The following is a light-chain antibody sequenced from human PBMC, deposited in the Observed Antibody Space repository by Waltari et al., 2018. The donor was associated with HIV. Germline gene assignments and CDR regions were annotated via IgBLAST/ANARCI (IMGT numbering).Light chain of an antibody. CDR3: CSYSSSGTVL. CDR2: DVS. Sequence: HSVLTQPASMSGSLGQSITISCLGSSNDVGGFNSFSWYQQSPDKAPRLVIYDVSNRPSGVSGRFSGSKSGSAASLTISGLQPEDEADYYCCSYSSSGTVLFGGGTRLTVL. CDR1: SNDVGGFNS. V-gene: IGLV2-14*03. J-gene: IGLJ2*01.